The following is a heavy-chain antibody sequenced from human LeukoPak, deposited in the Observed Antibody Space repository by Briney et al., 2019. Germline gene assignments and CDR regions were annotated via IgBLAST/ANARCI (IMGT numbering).Heavy chain of an antibody. CDR2: ISGSGGST. Sequence: PGGSLRLSCAASGFTFSSSAMNWVRQAPGKGLEWVSAISGSGGSTYYADSVKGRFTISRDNSKNTLFLQMNSLRAEDTAVYYCASISDSSGWYSPLIDAFDIWGQGTMVTVSS. D-gene: IGHD6-19*01. CDR3: ASISDSSGWYSPLIDAFDI. J-gene: IGHJ3*02. CDR1: GFTFSSSA. V-gene: IGHV3-23*01.